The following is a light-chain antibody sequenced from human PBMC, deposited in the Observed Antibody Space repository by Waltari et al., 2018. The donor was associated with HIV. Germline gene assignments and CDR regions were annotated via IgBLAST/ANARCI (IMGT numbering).Light chain of an antibody. J-gene: IGKJ1*01. CDR1: QSVFYTSNGRNY. CDR2: WAS. CDR3: QQFYSSWT. Sequence: IVMTQSPGSLAVSLGDRATINCKSSQSVFYTSNGRNYLAWYQQKAGQPPRLLISWASTRESGVPDRFSGSGYGADFTLTISSLQAEDVAVYFCQQFYSSWTFGQGTKVEMK. V-gene: IGKV4-1*01.